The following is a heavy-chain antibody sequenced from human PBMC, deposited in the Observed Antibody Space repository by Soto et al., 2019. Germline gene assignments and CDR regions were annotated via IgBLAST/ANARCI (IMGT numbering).Heavy chain of an antibody. J-gene: IGHJ4*02. V-gene: IGHV4-59*02. Sequence: SETLSLTCTFSVVSVNTYYWSWIRHRPGKGLEWIGYISYSGSTNYNPALKSRVTISVDTSRNQFSLKLSSVTAADTAMYYCAREKYDRSFEYWGQGTMEIVSS. CDR2: ISYSGST. CDR3: AREKYDRSFEY. D-gene: IGHD2-8*01. CDR1: VVSVNTYY.